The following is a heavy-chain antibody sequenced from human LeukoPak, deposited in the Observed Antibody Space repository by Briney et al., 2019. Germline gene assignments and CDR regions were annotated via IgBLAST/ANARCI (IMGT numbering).Heavy chain of an antibody. Sequence: GGSLRLFCAASGFPFSTYAMGWVRQAPGKGLEWVSSIRGSDGSTYYADSVKGRFAISRDNSKNTLYLQMNSLRAEDTAVYYCAKDVYGDYGGLDYWGQGTLVTVSS. CDR2: IRGSDGST. V-gene: IGHV3-23*01. CDR3: AKDVYGDYGGLDY. J-gene: IGHJ4*02. CDR1: GFPFSTYA. D-gene: IGHD4-17*01.